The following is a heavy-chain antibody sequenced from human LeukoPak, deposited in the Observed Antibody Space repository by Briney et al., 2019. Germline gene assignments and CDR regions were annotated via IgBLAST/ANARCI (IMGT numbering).Heavy chain of an antibody. D-gene: IGHD2-15*01. CDR2: ISSSSSYI. V-gene: IGHV3-21*01. Sequence: GGSLKLSCAASGFTFSSYSMNWVRQAPGKGLEWVSSISSSSSYIYYADSVRGRFTISRDNAKNSLYLQMNSLRAEDTAVYYCARDVGYCSGGSCYYFDDWGQGALVTVSS. CDR1: GFTFSSYS. CDR3: ARDVGYCSGGSCYYFDD. J-gene: IGHJ4*02.